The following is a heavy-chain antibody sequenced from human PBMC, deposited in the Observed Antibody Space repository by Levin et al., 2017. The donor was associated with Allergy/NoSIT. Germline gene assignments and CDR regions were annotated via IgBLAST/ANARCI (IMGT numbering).Heavy chain of an antibody. Sequence: SGPTLVKPTQTLTLTCTFSGFSLSSSGVSVGWVRQPPGKALEWLALVYWDADKRYSPSLKSRLTITRATSKNQVILSVTNMDPADTATYYCAHVGEWFGESRAFDFWSQGTLVTVSS. CDR1: GFSLSSSGVS. CDR3: AHVGEWFGESRAFDF. V-gene: IGHV2-5*02. CDR2: VYWDADK. J-gene: IGHJ4*02. D-gene: IGHD3-10*01.